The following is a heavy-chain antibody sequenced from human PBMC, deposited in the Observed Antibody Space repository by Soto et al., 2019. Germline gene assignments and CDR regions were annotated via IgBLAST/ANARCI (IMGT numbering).Heavy chain of an antibody. J-gene: IGHJ4*02. CDR2: ISWSSAGI. D-gene: IGHD3-22*01. V-gene: IGHV3-9*01. Sequence: GGSLRLSCAASGFPFNDYTMHWVRQAPGKGLEWVSGISWSSAGIAYAGSTKGSFTISRDNAKNSVYLQMNSLRTEDTALYYWAKGESYDRRGDPTRYFDFGGKGALVTVSS. CDR1: GFPFNDYT. CDR3: AKGESYDRRGDPTRYFDF.